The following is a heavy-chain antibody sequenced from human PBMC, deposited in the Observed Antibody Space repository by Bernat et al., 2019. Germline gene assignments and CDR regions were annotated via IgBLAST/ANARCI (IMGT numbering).Heavy chain of an antibody. Sequence: QVQLVESGGGLVKPGGSLRLSCAASGFTFSDYYMSWIRQAPGKGLEWVSYISSSSSYTNYADSVKGRFTISRDNAKNSLYLQMNSLKTEDTAVYYCTTSYYYGSGSPDYWGQGTLVTVSP. J-gene: IGHJ4*02. CDR1: GFTFSDYY. CDR3: TTSYYYGSGSPDY. CDR2: ISSSSSYT. V-gene: IGHV3-11*05. D-gene: IGHD3-10*01.